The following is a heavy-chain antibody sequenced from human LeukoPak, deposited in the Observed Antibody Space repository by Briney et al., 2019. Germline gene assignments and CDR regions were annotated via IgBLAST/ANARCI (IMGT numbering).Heavy chain of an antibody. Sequence: PSQTLSLTCAVSGGSISSGGYSWSWIRQPPGKGLEWIGYIYHSGSTYYNPSLKSRVTISVDRSKNQFSLKLSSVTAADTAVYYCHVKQQLVMYYFDYWGQGTLVTVSS. D-gene: IGHD6-13*01. J-gene: IGHJ4*02. CDR3: HVKQQLVMYYFDY. CDR1: GGSISSGGYS. V-gene: IGHV4-30-2*01. CDR2: IYHSGST.